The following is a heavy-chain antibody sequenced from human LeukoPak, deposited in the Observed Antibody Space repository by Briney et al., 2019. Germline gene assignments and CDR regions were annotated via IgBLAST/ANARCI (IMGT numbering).Heavy chain of an antibody. D-gene: IGHD3-22*01. CDR3: ARVGYYYDSSGYYIFDY. CDR1: GGSISSGGYY. CDR2: IYYSGST. Sequence: SETLSLTCTVSGGSISSGGYYWSWIRQHPGKGLEWIGYIYYSGSTCYNPSLKSRVTISVDTSKNQFSLKLSSVTAADTAVYYCARVGYYYDSSGYYIFDYWGQGTLVTVSS. V-gene: IGHV4-31*03. J-gene: IGHJ4*02.